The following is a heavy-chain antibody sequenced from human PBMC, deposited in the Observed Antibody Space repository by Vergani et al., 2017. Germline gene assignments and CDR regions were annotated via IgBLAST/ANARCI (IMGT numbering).Heavy chain of an antibody. CDR3: ATRSSGLLRWFGELSGAFDI. J-gene: IGHJ3*02. CDR1: GGTFSSYA. V-gene: IGHV1-69*11. CDR2: IIPILGTA. D-gene: IGHD3-10*01. Sequence: QVQLVQSGAEVKKPGSSVKVSCKASGGTFSSYAISWVRQAPGQGLEWMGRIIPILGTANYAQKFQGRVTITADESTSTAYMELSSLRSEETAVYYCATRSSGLLRWFGELSGAFDIWGQGTMVTVSS.